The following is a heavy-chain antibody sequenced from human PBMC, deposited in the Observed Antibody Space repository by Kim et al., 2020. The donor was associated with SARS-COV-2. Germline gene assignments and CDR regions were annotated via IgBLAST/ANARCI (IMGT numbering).Heavy chain of an antibody. CDR3: ARAHIVATISNYYYYGMDV. Sequence: ASVKVSCRTSGYTLTTYDINWVRQATGQGLEWMGWMNPKSGITVYAQKFQGRVTMTWDTSISTSYMELSSLRSEDTAVYYCARAHIVATISNYYYYGMDVWGQGTTVTVSS. CDR1: GYTLTTYD. V-gene: IGHV1-8*01. D-gene: IGHD5-12*01. J-gene: IGHJ6*02. CDR2: MNPKSGIT.